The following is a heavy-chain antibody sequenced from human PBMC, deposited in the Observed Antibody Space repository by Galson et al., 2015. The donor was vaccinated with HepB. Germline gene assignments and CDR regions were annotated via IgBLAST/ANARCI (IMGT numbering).Heavy chain of an antibody. Sequence: SLRLSCAASGFTFSSYAMHWVRQAPGKGLEWVAVISYDGSNKYYADSVKGRFTISRDNSKNTLYLQMNSLRAEDTAVYYRARSLGTMVRGVIITLDAFDIWGQGTMVTVSS. CDR1: GFTFSSYA. D-gene: IGHD3-10*01. CDR3: ARSLGTMVRGVIITLDAFDI. J-gene: IGHJ3*02. V-gene: IGHV3-30*04. CDR2: ISYDGSNK.